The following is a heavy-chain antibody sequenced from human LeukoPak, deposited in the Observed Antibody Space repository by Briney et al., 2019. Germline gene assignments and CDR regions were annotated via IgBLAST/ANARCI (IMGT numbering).Heavy chain of an antibody. CDR3: ARGSGELAYNWSDP. CDR2: IIPILGIA. CDR1: GGTFSSYT. J-gene: IGHJ5*02. Sequence: ASVKVSCKASGGTFSSYTISWVRQAPGQGLEWVGRIIPILGIANYAQKFQGRVTITADKSTSTAYMELSSLRSEDTAVYYCARGSGELAYNWSDPWGQGTLITVSS. D-gene: IGHD3-10*01. V-gene: IGHV1-69*02.